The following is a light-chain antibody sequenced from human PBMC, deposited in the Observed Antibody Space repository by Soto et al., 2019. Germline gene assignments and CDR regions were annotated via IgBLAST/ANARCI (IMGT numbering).Light chain of an antibody. J-gene: IGKJ1*01. CDR1: QSISNW. Sequence: DIQMTQSPSTLSASVGDRVTITCRASQSISNWLAWYQQKPGKAPKLLIYDASTLQSGVPSRFSGSGSGTEFTLTISSLQPDDFATYYCQQDDNSSRTFGQCT. CDR3: QQDDNSSRT. V-gene: IGKV1-5*01. CDR2: DAS.